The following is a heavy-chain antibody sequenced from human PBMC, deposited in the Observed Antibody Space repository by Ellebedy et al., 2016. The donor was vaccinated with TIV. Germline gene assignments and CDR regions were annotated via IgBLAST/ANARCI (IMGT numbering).Heavy chain of an antibody. Sequence: ASVKVSCKASGDTFNSDVFSWVRQAPGQGLEWIGWISVSDYYTNYAQNFQGRVTMTTGASSNTVYMELRSLRSDDTAVYYCARDHVGGDVWGQGTTVTVSS. V-gene: IGHV1-18*01. CDR1: GDTFNSDV. CDR3: ARDHVGGDV. J-gene: IGHJ6*02. CDR2: ISVSDYYT. D-gene: IGHD3-3*01.